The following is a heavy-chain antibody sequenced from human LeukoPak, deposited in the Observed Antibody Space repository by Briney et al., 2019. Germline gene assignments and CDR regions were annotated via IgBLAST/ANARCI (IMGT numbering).Heavy chain of an antibody. CDR3: TTDQGYYYGSGSYFRHDY. Sequence: GGSLRLSCAASGFTFSNAWMSWVRQAPGKGLEWVGRIKSKTDGGTTDYAAPVKGRFTISRDDSKNTLYLQMNSLKTEDTAVYYCTTDQGYYYGSGSYFRHDYWGQGTLVTVSS. CDR2: IKSKTDGGTT. J-gene: IGHJ4*02. CDR1: GFTFSNAW. D-gene: IGHD3-10*01. V-gene: IGHV3-15*01.